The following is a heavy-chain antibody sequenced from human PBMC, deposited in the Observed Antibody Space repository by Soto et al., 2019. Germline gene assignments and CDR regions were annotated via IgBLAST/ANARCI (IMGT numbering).Heavy chain of an antibody. D-gene: IGHD1-26*01. CDR2: INAGNGNT. CDR3: ARGGSLYWYFDL. V-gene: IGHV1-3*01. Sequence: ASVKVSCKASGYTFTGSYMHWVRQAPGQGLEWLGWINAGNGNTKYSQKFQGRVTITRDTSASTAYMELSSLRSEDTAVYYWARGGSLYWYFDLWGRGTLVTVSS. CDR1: GYTFTGSY. J-gene: IGHJ2*01.